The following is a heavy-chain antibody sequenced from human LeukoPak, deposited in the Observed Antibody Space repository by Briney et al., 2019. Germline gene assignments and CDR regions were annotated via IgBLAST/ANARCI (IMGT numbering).Heavy chain of an antibody. Sequence: GGSLRLSCAASHFTFSSHAMNWVRQAPGKGLEWVSSISDDDDSTYYADSVKGRFTISRDNSKNTLYLDMNNLRAEDTALYFCAQTLFGFSYGKIDYWGQGTLVTVSS. D-gene: IGHD5-18*01. V-gene: IGHV3-23*01. CDR2: ISDDDDST. CDR1: HFTFSSHA. CDR3: AQTLFGFSYGKIDY. J-gene: IGHJ4*02.